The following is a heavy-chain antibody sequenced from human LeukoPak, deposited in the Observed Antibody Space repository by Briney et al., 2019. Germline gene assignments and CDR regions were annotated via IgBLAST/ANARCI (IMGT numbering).Heavy chain of an antibody. CDR2: ISWNSGTI. D-gene: IGHD1-1*01. Sequence: GGSLRLSCAASGFSFDDYAMHWVRQAPGKGLEWVSGISWNSGTIGYADSVKGRFTISRDNAKHSLYLQMNSLRAEDTAVYYCARDSNASFRGWGQGTLVTVSS. V-gene: IGHV3-9*01. CDR3: ARDSNASFRG. J-gene: IGHJ4*02. CDR1: GFSFDDYA.